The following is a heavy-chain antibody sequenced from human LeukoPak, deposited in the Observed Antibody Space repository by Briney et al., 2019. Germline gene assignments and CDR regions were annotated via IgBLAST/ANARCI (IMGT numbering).Heavy chain of an antibody. J-gene: IGHJ2*01. D-gene: IGHD6-19*01. CDR2: INHSGST. CDR1: GGSFSGYY. V-gene: IGHV4-34*01. Sequence: PSETLSLTCAVYGGSFSGYYWSWIRQPPGKGLEWIGEINHSGSTNYNPSLKSRVTISVDTSKNQFSLSLSSVTAADTAVYYCARALTMYSSGRIYWYFDLWGRGTLVTVSS. CDR3: ARALTMYSSGRIYWYFDL.